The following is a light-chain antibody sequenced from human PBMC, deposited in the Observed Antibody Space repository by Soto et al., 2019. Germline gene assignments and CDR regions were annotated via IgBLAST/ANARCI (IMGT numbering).Light chain of an antibody. J-gene: IGKJ4*01. CDR1: QGISTY. CDR3: QQIHTYPLT. V-gene: IGKV1-9*01. Sequence: DIQLTQSPSFLSASVGDRVTITCRASQGISTYLAWYQQIPGKAPKLLIYATSILHSGVPSRFSGSVYGAEYTLTISSLQPEDFATFYCQQIHTYPLTFGGGTKVDIK. CDR2: ATS.